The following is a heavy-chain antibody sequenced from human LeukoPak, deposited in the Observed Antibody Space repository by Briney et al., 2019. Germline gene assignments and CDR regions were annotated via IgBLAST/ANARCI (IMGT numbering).Heavy chain of an antibody. CDR2: IYYSGST. CDR3: ARHYRFQQLGSFDS. V-gene: IGHV4-59*08. Sequence: SETLSLTCTVSGGSIGSYYWSWIRQPPGKGLEWIGYIYYSGSTNYNPSLKSRVTISVDTSKNQSSLKLSSVTAADTAVYYCARHYRFQQLGSFDSWGEATLVTVSS. D-gene: IGHD6-13*01. J-gene: IGHJ4*02. CDR1: GGSIGSYY.